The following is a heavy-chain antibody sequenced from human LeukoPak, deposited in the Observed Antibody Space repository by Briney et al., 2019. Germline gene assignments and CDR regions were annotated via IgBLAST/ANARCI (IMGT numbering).Heavy chain of an antibody. CDR2: FDRGSLDT. J-gene: IGHJ4*02. CDR1: GFIFSSYA. CDR3: ARRGYESSGPKYYFDH. V-gene: IGHV3-23*01. D-gene: IGHD3-22*01. Sequence: PGGSLRLSCAASGFIFSSYAMNWVRQAPGKGLQWVSLFDRGSLDTYYADSVRGRFTVSRDNDKNTLYLQMNSLRAEDTAVYYCARRGYESSGPKYYFDHWGQGILVTVSS.